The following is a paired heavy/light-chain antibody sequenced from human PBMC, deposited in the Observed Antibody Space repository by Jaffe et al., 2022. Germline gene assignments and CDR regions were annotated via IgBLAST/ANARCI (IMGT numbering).Light chain of an antibody. CDR2: AAS. CDR1: QSISSY. J-gene: IGKJ3*01. CDR3: QQSNT. V-gene: IGKV1-39*01. Sequence: DIQMTQSPSSLSASVGDRVTITCRASQSISSYLNWYQQKPGKAPKLLIYAASSLQSGVPSRFSGSGSGTDFTLTISSLQPEDFATYYCQQSNTFGPGTKVDIK.
Heavy chain of an antibody. V-gene: IGHV3-23*01. D-gene: IGHD3-3*01. CDR1: GFTFSSYA. J-gene: IGHJ6*03. CDR2: ISGSGGST. Sequence: EVQLLESGGGLVQPGGSLRLSCAASGFTFSSYAMSWVRQAPGKGLEWVSAISGSGGSTYYADSVKGRFTISRDNSKNTLYLQMNSLRAEDTAVYYCAKVSGDFWSGYYYYYYMDVWGKGTTVTVSS. CDR3: AKVSGDFWSGYYYYYYMDV.